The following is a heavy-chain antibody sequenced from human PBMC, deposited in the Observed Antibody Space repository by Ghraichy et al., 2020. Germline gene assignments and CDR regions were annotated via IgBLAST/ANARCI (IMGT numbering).Heavy chain of an antibody. CDR1: GGSISSYY. J-gene: IGHJ4*02. CDR2: IYYSGST. CDR3: ARDRAGLDY. Sequence: SETLSLTCTVSGGSISSYYWSWIRQRPGKGLEWIGYIYYSGSTNYNPSLKSRVTISVDTSKNQFSLKLSSVTAADTAVYYCARDRAGLDYWGQGTLVTVSS. V-gene: IGHV4-59*01.